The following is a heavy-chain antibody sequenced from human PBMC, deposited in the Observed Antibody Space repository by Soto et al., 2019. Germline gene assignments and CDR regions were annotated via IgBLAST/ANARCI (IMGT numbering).Heavy chain of an antibody. CDR1: GYTFTSYA. V-gene: IGHV1-3*01. CDR3: ARAWSYYGSGSYSLYGMDV. Sequence: ASVKVSCKASGYTFTSYAMHWVRQAPGQRLEWMGWINAGNGNTKYSQKFQGRATITRDTSASTAYMELSSLRSEDTAVYYCARAWSYYGSGSYSLYGMDVWGQGTTVTVSS. J-gene: IGHJ6*02. D-gene: IGHD3-10*01. CDR2: INAGNGNT.